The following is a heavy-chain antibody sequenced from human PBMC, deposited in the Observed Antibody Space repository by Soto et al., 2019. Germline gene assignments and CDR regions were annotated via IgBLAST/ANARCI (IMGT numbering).Heavy chain of an antibody. Sequence: GGSLRLSCAASGFTFSSYGMHWVRQAPGKGLEWVAVIWYDGSNKYYADSVKGRFTISRDNSKNTLYLQMNSLRAEDTAVYYCATGPGPTAFDIWGQGTMVTVS. CDR1: GFTFSSYG. CDR2: IWYDGSNK. CDR3: ATGPGPTAFDI. V-gene: IGHV3-33*01. J-gene: IGHJ3*02.